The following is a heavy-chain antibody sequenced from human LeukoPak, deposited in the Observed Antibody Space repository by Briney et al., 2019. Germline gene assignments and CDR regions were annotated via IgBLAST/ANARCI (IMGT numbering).Heavy chain of an antibody. Sequence: SETLSLTCTVSGYSISSGYYWGWIRQPPGKGLEWIGSIYHSGSTYYNPSLKSRVTISVDTSKNQFSLKLSSVTAADTAVYYCARELQTYYYGSGSYYNGRYFDYWGQGTLVTVSS. CDR3: ARELQTYYYGSGSYYNGRYFDY. J-gene: IGHJ4*02. D-gene: IGHD3-10*01. V-gene: IGHV4-38-2*02. CDR1: GYSISSGYY. CDR2: IYHSGST.